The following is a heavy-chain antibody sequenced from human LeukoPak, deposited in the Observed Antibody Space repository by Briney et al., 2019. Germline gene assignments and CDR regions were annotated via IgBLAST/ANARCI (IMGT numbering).Heavy chain of an antibody. Sequence: SGGSLRLSCAASGFTFSSYWMSWVRQPPGKGLGWVGNINQYGSEKYYVDSVKGRFTISRDNAKNSLYLQMNSLRAEDTAVYYCARTGYSSSWYDYYYYGMDVWGQGTTVTVSS. CDR1: GFTFSSYW. CDR2: INQYGSEK. V-gene: IGHV3-7*02. J-gene: IGHJ6*02. CDR3: ARTGYSSSWYDYYYYGMDV. D-gene: IGHD6-13*01.